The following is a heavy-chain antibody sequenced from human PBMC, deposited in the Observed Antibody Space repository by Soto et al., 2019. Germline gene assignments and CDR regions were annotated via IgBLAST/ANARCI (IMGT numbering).Heavy chain of an antibody. CDR1: GFIFGHYA. V-gene: IGHV3-49*03. J-gene: IGHJ4*02. Sequence: SLRLSCTASGFIFGHYAMSWFRQAPGKGLEWVGFIRSKAYGGTTEYAASVKGRFTISRDDSKSIAYLQMNSLKTEDTAVYYCTRGGGYDLVDYWGQGTLVTVSS. D-gene: IGHD5-12*01. CDR2: IRSKAYGGTT. CDR3: TRGGGYDLVDY.